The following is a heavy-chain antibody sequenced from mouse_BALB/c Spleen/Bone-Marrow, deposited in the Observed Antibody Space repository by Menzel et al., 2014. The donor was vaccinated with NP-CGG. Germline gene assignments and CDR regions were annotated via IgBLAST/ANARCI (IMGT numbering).Heavy chain of an antibody. J-gene: IGHJ1*01. Sequence: QVQLQQSGAELMKPGASVKISCKATGYTFRSHWIEWVKQRPGHGLEWIGEILPGSGSTYYNEKFKGKATFTADKSSNTAYMQRSSLTSEDSAVYYCGRGGNFLWYFDVWGAGTTVTVSS. CDR2: ILPGSGST. CDR3: GRGGNFLWYFDV. CDR1: GYTFRSHW. D-gene: IGHD2-1*01. V-gene: IGHV1-9*01.